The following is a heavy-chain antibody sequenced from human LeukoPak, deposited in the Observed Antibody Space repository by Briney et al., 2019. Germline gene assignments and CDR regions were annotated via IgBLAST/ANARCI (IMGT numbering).Heavy chain of an antibody. CDR2: ISYDGSNK. CDR3: AKEAVASSWYGMPRRFDP. J-gene: IGHJ5*02. V-gene: IGHV3-30-3*01. D-gene: IGHD6-13*01. Sequence: PGGSLRLSCAASGFTFSSYAMHWVRQAPGKGLEWVAVISYDGSNKYYADSVKGRFTISRDNSKNTLYLQMNSLRAEDTAVYYCAKEAVASSWYGMPRRFDPWGQGTLVTVSS. CDR1: GFTFSSYA.